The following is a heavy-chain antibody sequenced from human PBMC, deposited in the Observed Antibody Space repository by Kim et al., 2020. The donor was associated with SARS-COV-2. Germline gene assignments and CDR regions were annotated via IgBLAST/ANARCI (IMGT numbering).Heavy chain of an antibody. CDR1: GGTFSSYA. Sequence: SVKVSCKASGGTFSSYAISWVRQAPGQGLEWMGRIIPILGIANYAQKFQGRVTITADKSTSTAYMELSSLRSEDTAVYYCASPRQGVYYYDSSGYYSAYWGQGTLVTVSS. CDR2: IIPILGIA. V-gene: IGHV1-69*04. CDR3: ASPRQGVYYYDSSGYYSAY. D-gene: IGHD3-22*01. J-gene: IGHJ4*02.